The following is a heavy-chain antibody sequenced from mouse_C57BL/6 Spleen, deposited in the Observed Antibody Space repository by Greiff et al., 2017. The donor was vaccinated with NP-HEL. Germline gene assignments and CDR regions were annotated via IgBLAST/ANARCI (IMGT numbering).Heavy chain of an antibody. J-gene: IGHJ1*03. CDR3: ARGTTVVAPNV. CDR1: GFTFSDYG. CDR2: ISSGSSTI. Sequence: EVHLVESGGGLVKPGGSLKLSCAASGFTFSDYGMHWVRQAPEKGLEWVAYISSGSSTIYYADTVKGRFTISRDNAKNTLFLQMTSLRSEDTAMYYCARGTTVVAPNVWGTGTTVTVSS. D-gene: IGHD1-1*01. V-gene: IGHV5-17*01.